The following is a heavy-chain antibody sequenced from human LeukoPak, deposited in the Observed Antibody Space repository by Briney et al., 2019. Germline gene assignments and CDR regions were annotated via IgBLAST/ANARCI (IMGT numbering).Heavy chain of an antibody. V-gene: IGHV3-74*01. CDR1: GFTFSTYW. J-gene: IGHJ3*02. CDR3: TFSSYGDHVGVDAFDM. CDR2: INAYGSST. D-gene: IGHD4-17*01. Sequence: GGSPRLSCAASGFTFSTYWMHWVRQAPGKGLVWVSRINAYGSSTNYADSVKGRFTISRDNAKNTVYLQINSLSAEDTAMYYCTFSSYGDHVGVDAFDMWGQGTMVTVSS.